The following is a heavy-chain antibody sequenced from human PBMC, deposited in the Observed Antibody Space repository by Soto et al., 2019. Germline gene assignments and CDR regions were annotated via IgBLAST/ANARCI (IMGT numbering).Heavy chain of an antibody. CDR1: GGSISSYY. D-gene: IGHD3-10*01. V-gene: IGHV4-59*01. CDR3: ARVLYYGSGRHDY. Sequence: QVQLQESGPGLVKPSETLSLTCTVSGGSISSYYWSWIRQPPGKGLEWIGYIYYSGSTNYNPSLKSRDXXSXDXXKTQCSLKLSSVTAADTAVYYCARVLYYGSGRHDYWGQGTLVTVSS. CDR2: IYYSGST. J-gene: IGHJ4*02.